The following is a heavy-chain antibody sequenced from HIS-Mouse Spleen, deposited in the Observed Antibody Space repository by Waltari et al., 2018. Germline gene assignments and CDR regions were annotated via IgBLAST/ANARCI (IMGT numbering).Heavy chain of an antibody. Sequence: QLQLQESGPVLVKPSETLSLTGTVSGGSISSSSYYWGWIRQPPGKGLEWIGSIYYSGSTYYNPSLKSRVTISVDTSKNQFSLKLSSVTAADTAVYYCAREIPYSSSWYDWYFDLWGRGTLVTVSS. CDR1: GGSISSSSYY. V-gene: IGHV4-39*07. CDR3: AREIPYSSSWYDWYFDL. CDR2: IYYSGST. D-gene: IGHD6-13*01. J-gene: IGHJ2*01.